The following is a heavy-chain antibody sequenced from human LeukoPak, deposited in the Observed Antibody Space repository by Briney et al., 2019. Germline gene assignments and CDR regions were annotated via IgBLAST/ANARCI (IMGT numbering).Heavy chain of an antibody. CDR2: INPSGGST. J-gene: IGHJ5*02. CDR3: ARENWNNYWFDH. CDR1: GYTFTSYY. V-gene: IGHV1-46*01. Sequence: ASVKVSCTASGYTFTSYYMHWVRQAPGQGLGWMGIINPSGGSTSYAQKFQGRVTMTRDTSTSTVYMELSSLRSEDTAVYYCARENWNNYWFDHWGQGTLVTVSS. D-gene: IGHD1/OR15-1a*01.